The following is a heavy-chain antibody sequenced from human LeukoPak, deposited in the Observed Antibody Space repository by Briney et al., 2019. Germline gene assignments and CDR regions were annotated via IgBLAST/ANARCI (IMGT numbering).Heavy chain of an antibody. V-gene: IGHV3-21*01. CDR1: GFTFSSYS. CDR2: ISSSSNYI. D-gene: IGHD6-19*01. Sequence: GGSLRLSCAASGFTFSSYSMNWVHQAPGKGLEWVSSISSSSNYIYYADSVKGRFTISRDNAKNSLYLQMNSLRAEDTAVYYCARSAYSSGLQYYFDYWGQGTLVTVSS. J-gene: IGHJ4*02. CDR3: ARSAYSSGLQYYFDY.